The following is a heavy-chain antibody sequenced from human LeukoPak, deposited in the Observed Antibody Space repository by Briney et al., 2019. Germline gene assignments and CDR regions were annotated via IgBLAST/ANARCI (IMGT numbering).Heavy chain of an antibody. D-gene: IGHD3-9*01. J-gene: IGHJ6*04. V-gene: IGHV7-4-1*01. CDR2: INTNTGNP. Sequence: ASVKVSCKASGYTFTSYAMNWVRQAPGQGLEWMGWINTNTGNPTYAQGFTGRFVFSLDTSVSTAYLQICSLTAEDTAVYYCARDFFNDILPGYYGGSPGLRVYGMDVWGKGTTVTVSS. CDR3: ARDFFNDILPGYYGGSPGLRVYGMDV. CDR1: GYTFTSYA.